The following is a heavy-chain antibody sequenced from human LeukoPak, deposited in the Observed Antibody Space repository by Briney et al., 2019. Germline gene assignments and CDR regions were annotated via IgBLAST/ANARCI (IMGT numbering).Heavy chain of an antibody. D-gene: IGHD3-3*01. CDR3: AREPLEYYDFWSGYSPQTMDV. Sequence: SETLSLTCTVSGGSISSSSYYWGWIRQHPGKGLEWIGYIYYSGSTYYNPSLKSRVTISVDTSKNQFSLKLSSVTAADTAVYYCAREPLEYYDFWSGYSPQTMDVWGQGTTVTVSS. CDR2: IYYSGST. J-gene: IGHJ6*02. V-gene: IGHV4-31*03. CDR1: GGSISSSSYY.